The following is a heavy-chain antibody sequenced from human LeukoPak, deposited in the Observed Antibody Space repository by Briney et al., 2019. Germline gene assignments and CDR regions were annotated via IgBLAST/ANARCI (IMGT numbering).Heavy chain of an antibody. CDR3: AREPRDSDSWVDY. Sequence: GSLRLSCAASGFTFSRYSINWVRQAPGKGLEWVSYISGSGGSILYADSVKGRCTISRDNAKNSLYLQMDNLREEDTAVYYCAREPRDSDSWVDYWGQGTLVTVSS. CDR2: ISGSGGSI. D-gene: IGHD2-15*01. V-gene: IGHV3-48*02. CDR1: GFTFSRYS. J-gene: IGHJ4*02.